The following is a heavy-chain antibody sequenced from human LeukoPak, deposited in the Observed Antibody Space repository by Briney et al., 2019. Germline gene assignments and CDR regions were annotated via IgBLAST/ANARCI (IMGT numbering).Heavy chain of an antibody. V-gene: IGHV4-4*07. Sequence: SETLSPTCRVSGGSISSYHWSWIRQAAGKGLEWIGRIYATGITNYNPSLKSRVTMSVDTSKNQFSLRMRSVTAADTAVYYCARDPGYSSGWNWFDPWGQGTLVTVSS. CDR3: ARDPGYSSGWNWFDP. D-gene: IGHD6-19*01. J-gene: IGHJ5*02. CDR1: GGSISSYH. CDR2: IYATGIT.